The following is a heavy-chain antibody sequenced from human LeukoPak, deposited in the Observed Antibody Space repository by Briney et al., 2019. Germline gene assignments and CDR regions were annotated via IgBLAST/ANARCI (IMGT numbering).Heavy chain of an antibody. CDR3: AEEPKPLAAAGPYFDY. Sequence: GRSLRLSCAASGFTFSSYGMHWVRQAPGKGLEWVAVISYDGSNKYYADSVKGRFTISRDNSKNTLYLQMNSLRAEDTAVYYCAEEPKPLAAAGPYFDYWGQGTLVTVSS. CDR2: ISYDGSNK. CDR1: GFTFSSYG. J-gene: IGHJ4*02. V-gene: IGHV3-30*18. D-gene: IGHD6-13*01.